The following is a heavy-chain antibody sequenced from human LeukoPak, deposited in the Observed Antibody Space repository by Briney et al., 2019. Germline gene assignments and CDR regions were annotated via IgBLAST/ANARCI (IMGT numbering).Heavy chain of an antibody. CDR1: GYTFTSYG. Sequence: GASVKVSCKASGYTFTSYGISWVRQAPGQGLEWMGWISAYNGNTNYAQKLQGRVTMTTDTSTSTAYMELRSLRSDDTAVYYCARDSGAGSPQGSFDYWGQGTLVTVSS. D-gene: IGHD1-26*01. J-gene: IGHJ4*02. V-gene: IGHV1-18*01. CDR2: ISAYNGNT. CDR3: ARDSGAGSPQGSFDY.